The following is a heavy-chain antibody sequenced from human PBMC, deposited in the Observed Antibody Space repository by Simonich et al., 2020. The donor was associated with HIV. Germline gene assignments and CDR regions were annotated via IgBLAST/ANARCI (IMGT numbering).Heavy chain of an antibody. V-gene: IGHV3-7*01. CDR2: IKQNGKEK. CDR3: ARGWDGSSSSLDDY. J-gene: IGHJ4*02. CDR1: GFTFSSYW. Sequence: EVQLVESGGGLVQPGGSLRLSCAASGFTFSSYWMTWVRQAQGKGREWVANIKQNGKEKFYGDAVKGRFTISRDNAKNSLSLQMNSLRVEDTAVYYCARGWDGSSSSLDDYWGQGTLVTVSS. D-gene: IGHD6-6*01.